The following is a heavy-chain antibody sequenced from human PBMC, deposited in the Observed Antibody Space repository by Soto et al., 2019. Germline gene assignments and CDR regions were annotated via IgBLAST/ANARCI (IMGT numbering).Heavy chain of an antibody. D-gene: IGHD5-18*01. V-gene: IGHV3-23*01. Sequence: GGSLRLSCAASGFSFNYYAMSWLRQAPGKGLEWVSAISDSGVNTEYADSVKGRFTISRDNSRNTLYLQVNSLRAEDKALYYCAKAARGGFSYGDYDYWGQGTLVTVSS. J-gene: IGHJ4*02. CDR3: AKAARGGFSYGDYDY. CDR1: GFSFNYYA. CDR2: ISDSGVNT.